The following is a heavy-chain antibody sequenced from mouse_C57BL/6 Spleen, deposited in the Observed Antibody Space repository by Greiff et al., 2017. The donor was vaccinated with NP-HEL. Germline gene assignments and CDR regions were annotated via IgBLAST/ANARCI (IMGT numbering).Heavy chain of an antibody. V-gene: IGHV1-69*01. CDR1: GYTFTSYW. CDR2: IDPSDSYT. D-gene: IGHD1-1*01. Sequence: VQLQQPGAELVMPGASVKLSCKASGYTFTSYWMHWVKQRPGQGLEWIGEIDPSDSYTNYNQKFKGKSTLTVDKSSSTAYMQLSSLTSEDSAVYYCARTYYYGSSYYCDYWGQGTTLTVSS. CDR3: ARTYYYGSSYYCDY. J-gene: IGHJ2*01.